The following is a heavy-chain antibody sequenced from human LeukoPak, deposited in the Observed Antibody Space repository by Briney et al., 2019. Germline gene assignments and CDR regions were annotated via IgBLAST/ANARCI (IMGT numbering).Heavy chain of an antibody. Sequence: PSQTLSLTRTVSRGSLSSYCRSWIRPPPAQGLGWIGYIYYSGSTNYNPSLKSRVTISVDTSKNQFSLKLSSVTAADTAVYYCAGTRSGCYRGAFDIWGQGTMVTVSS. CDR2: IYYSGST. CDR1: RGSLSSYC. D-gene: IGHD3-10*01. V-gene: IGHV4-59*01. J-gene: IGHJ3*02. CDR3: AGTRSGCYRGAFDI.